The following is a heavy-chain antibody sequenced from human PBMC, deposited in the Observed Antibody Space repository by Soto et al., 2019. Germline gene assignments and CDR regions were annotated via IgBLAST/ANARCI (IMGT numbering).Heavy chain of an antibody. V-gene: IGHV1-69*01. CDR3: ARGSDYDSSGYFEGYFQH. J-gene: IGHJ1*01. CDR2: IIPIFGTA. Sequence: QVQLVQSGAEVKKPGSSVKVSCKASGGTFSSYAISWVRQAPGQGLEWMGGIIPIFGTANYAQKFQGRVTISADEVTSTAYMEMSRLRSEDTGVYYCARGSDYDSSGYFEGYFQHWGQGTLVTVSS. D-gene: IGHD3-22*01. CDR1: GGTFSSYA.